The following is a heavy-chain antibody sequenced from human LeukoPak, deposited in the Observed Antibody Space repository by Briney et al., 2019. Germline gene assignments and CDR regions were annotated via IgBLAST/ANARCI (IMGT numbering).Heavy chain of an antibody. D-gene: IGHD2-2*01. J-gene: IGHJ3*02. CDR1: GYTFTAYY. Sequence: ASVKVSCKASGYTFTAYYLHWVRQAPGQGLEWMGWIDPSNGGTHYAHNFQDRVTMTRDTSINTAFMDLSSLRSDDTALYYCAREPGVFDIWGQGTMVTVSS. CDR3: AREPGVFDI. V-gene: IGHV1-2*07. CDR2: IDPSNGGT.